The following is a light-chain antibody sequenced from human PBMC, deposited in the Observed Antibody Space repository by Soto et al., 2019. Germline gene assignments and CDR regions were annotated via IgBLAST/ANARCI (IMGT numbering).Light chain of an antibody. Sequence: EIVMTQSPASQSVSPGERVTLSCRASQSVSSNLAWYQQQPGQTPRLLIYDASTRVFGIPARFSGSGSGTEFTLTISSLQSEDFALYYCQQYNDWLYTFGQGTKLEIK. CDR2: DAS. V-gene: IGKV3-15*01. CDR1: QSVSSN. J-gene: IGKJ2*01. CDR3: QQYNDWLYT.